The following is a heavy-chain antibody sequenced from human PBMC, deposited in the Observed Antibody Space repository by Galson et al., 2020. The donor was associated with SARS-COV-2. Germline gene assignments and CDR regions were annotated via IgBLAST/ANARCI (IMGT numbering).Heavy chain of an antibody. D-gene: IGHD2-2*01. CDR1: GFTFNNAW. CDR3: THLLYASPKEYFQQ. Sequence: GESLKISCAASGFTFNNAWMSWVRQAPGKGLEWVGRIRSKGDGGTTDYAAPVNGRFTISRDDSKTTLYLQMNSLKTEDTAVYYCTHLLYASPKEYFQQWGQGTLVTVSS. J-gene: IGHJ1*01. V-gene: IGHV3-15*01. CDR2: IRSKGDGGTT.